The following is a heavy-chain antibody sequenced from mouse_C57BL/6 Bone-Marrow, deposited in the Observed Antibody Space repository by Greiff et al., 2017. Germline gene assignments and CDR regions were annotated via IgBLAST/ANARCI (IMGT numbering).Heavy chain of an antibody. J-gene: IGHJ4*01. D-gene: IGHD3-3*01. V-gene: IGHV1-78*01. CDR3: ARQGLPGYYAMDY. CDR1: GYTFTDHT. Sequence: VKLQQSDAELVKPGASVKISCKVSGYTFTDHTIHWMKQRPEQGLEWIGYIYPRDGSTKYNEKFKGKATLTADTSSSTAYMQLNSLTSEDSAVYFCARQGLPGYYAMDYWGQGTSVTVSS. CDR2: IYPRDGST.